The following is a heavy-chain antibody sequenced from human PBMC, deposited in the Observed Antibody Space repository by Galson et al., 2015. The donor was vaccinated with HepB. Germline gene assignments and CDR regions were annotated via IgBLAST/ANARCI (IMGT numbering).Heavy chain of an antibody. CDR1: VGSFSGYY. J-gene: IGHJ4*02. Sequence: QVQLQESGPGLVKPSETLSLTCAVYVGSFSGYYWTWIRQPPGKGLEWIGEISHSGSANYNPSLKSRVTISVDTSKNQFSLKLNSVTAADTAVYFCARTPSTVGGTHGFDHWGQGTQVTVSS. V-gene: IGHV4-34*01. CDR2: ISHSGSA. CDR3: ARTPSTVGGTHGFDH. D-gene: IGHD1-26*01.